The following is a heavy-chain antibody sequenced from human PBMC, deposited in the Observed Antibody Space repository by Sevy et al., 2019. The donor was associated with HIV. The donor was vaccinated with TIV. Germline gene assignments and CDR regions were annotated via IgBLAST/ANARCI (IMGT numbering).Heavy chain of an antibody. D-gene: IGHD6-13*01. CDR2: ISSNGDNA. Sequence: GGSLRLSCAASGFAFRTYAFHWVRQAPGRGLEWVGLISSNGDNAFYANSVRGRFTISRDNSKNTLYLQVNSLRVEDTAVYYCAKHYIHDIADGWYFDLWGRGTLVTVSS. CDR3: AKHYIHDIADGWYFDL. V-gene: IGHV3-30-3*01. J-gene: IGHJ2*01. CDR1: GFAFRTYA.